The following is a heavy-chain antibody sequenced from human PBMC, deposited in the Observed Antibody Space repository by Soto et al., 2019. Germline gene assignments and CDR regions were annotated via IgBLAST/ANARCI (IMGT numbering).Heavy chain of an antibody. J-gene: IGHJ5*02. V-gene: IGHV5-51*01. CDR1: GYNFATYW. CDR3: ARHGFYGDYASNYFDP. CDR2: IYPGDSDS. Sequence: GESLKISCEGFGYNFATYWIAWVRQMPGKGLEYMGIIYPGDSDSRYSPSFQGQVTFSADKSINTAYMQWSSLKASDTAMYYCARHGFYGDYASNYFDPWGQGTLVTVSS. D-gene: IGHD4-17*01.